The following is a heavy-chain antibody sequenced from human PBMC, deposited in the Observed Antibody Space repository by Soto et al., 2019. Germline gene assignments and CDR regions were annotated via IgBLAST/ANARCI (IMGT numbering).Heavy chain of an antibody. CDR3: ARAQGAYSSGWYKRGGFDY. CDR2: INHSGST. V-gene: IGHV4-34*01. Sequence: SETLSLTCAVYGGSFSGYYWSWIRQPPGKGLEWIGEINHSGSTNYNPSLKSRVTISVDTSKNQFSLKLSSVTAADTAVYYCARAQGAYSSGWYKRGGFDYWGQGTLVTVSA. J-gene: IGHJ4*02. CDR1: GGSFSGYY. D-gene: IGHD6-19*01.